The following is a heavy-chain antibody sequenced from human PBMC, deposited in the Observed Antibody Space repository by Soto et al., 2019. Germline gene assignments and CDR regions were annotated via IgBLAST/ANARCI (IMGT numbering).Heavy chain of an antibody. Sequence: TLALTCSFSGDSSSTSTYSLSWIRQPQGKALDWVGFIYRSCVTSYNPSLKSRVSISLETSNNQCSRKLGSVTAADTAVYYCAGMPYTSRLRFDXWGPGTRVTVS. J-gene: IGHJ5*02. D-gene: IGHD2-2*01. V-gene: IGHV4-30-2*01. CDR1: GDSSSTSTYS. CDR3: AGMPYTSRLRFDX. CDR2: IYRSCVT.